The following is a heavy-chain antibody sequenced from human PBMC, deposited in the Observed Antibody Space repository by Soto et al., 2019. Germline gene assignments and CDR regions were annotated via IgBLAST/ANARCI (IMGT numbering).Heavy chain of an antibody. CDR3: ARGGVDSGYDDTLVY. V-gene: IGHV5-51*01. CDR1: GYSFTSYW. CDR2: IYPGDSDT. D-gene: IGHD5-12*01. Sequence: PGESLKISCKGSGYSFTSYWIGWVRQMPGKGLEWMGIIYPGDSDTRYSPSFQGQVTISADKSISTAYLQWSSLKASDTAMYYCARGGVDSGYDDTLVYWGQGTLVTVSS. J-gene: IGHJ4*02.